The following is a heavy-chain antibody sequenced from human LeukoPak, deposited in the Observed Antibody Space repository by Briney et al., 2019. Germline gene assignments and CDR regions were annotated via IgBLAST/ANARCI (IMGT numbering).Heavy chain of an antibody. V-gene: IGHV1-69*06. Sequence: ASVKVSCKASGGTFSSYAISWVRQAPGQGPEWMGGIVPIFGTANYAQKFQGRVTITADKSTSTAYMELSSLRSEDTAVYYCARAPNGDYVSWGQGTLVTVSS. CDR3: ARAPNGDYVS. D-gene: IGHD4-17*01. J-gene: IGHJ4*02. CDR2: IVPIFGTA. CDR1: GGTFSSYA.